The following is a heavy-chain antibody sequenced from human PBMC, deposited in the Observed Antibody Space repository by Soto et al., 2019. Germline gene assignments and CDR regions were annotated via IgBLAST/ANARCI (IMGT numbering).Heavy chain of an antibody. D-gene: IGHD2-2*01. CDR3: ARSDIVVVPAAMINWFDP. V-gene: IGHV4-34*01. Sequence: SETLSLTCAVYGGSFSGYYWSWIRQPPGKGLEWIGEINHSGSTNYNPSLKSRVTISVDTSKNQFSLKLSSVTAADTAVYYCARSDIVVVPAAMINWFDPWGQGTLVTVSS. CDR2: INHSGST. J-gene: IGHJ5*02. CDR1: GGSFSGYY.